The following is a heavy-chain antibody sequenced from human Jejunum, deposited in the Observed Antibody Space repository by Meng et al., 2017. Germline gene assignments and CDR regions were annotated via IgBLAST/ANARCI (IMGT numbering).Heavy chain of an antibody. Sequence: QITLKESGPPLVQPTQTLTLTCTFSGFSLNTRGVGVGWIRQPPGKALECLELIYWDNDKRYNPSLKNRLTITKDTSRNQVVLTMTNMDPVDTATYFCAHRLVYSTNYNVGWFDPWGQGTLVTVSS. CDR1: GFSLNTRGVG. V-gene: IGHV2-5*02. CDR2: IYWDNDK. D-gene: IGHD6-13*01. J-gene: IGHJ5*02. CDR3: AHRLVYSTNYNVGWFDP.